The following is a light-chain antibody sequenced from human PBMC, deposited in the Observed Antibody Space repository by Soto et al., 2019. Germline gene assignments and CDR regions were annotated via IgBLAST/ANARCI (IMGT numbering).Light chain of an antibody. CDR3: QQYHRYST. V-gene: IGKV1-5*03. CDR1: QSINGW. J-gene: IGKJ1*01. CDR2: KAS. Sequence: DIQLTQSPSTLSASVGDRVTITCRASQSINGWLAWYQQKPGQAPNLLIYKASTLESGVPSRFSGSGSGTEFTLTVSSLQPDDFATYYCQQYHRYSTFGQGTRVDIK.